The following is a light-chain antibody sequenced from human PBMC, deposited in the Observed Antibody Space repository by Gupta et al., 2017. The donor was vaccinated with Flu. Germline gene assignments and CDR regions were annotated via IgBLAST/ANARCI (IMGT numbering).Light chain of an antibody. Sequence: QSALTQPAPVSGSPGQSITVSCTGTSSDVGGYNIVSWYQQHPGNAPKLMVYEVTKRPSGVSNRFSGSKSGNTASLTISGRQAEDEADYYCCSYVHPSNVLFGGGTKLTVL. CDR1: SSDVGGYNI. CDR3: CSYVHPSNVL. J-gene: IGLJ2*01. V-gene: IGLV2-23*02. CDR2: EVT.